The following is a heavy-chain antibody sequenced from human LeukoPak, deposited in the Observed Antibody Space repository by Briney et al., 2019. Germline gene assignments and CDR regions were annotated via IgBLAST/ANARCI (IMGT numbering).Heavy chain of an antibody. J-gene: IGHJ4*02. CDR3: VGSSGWPGY. D-gene: IGHD6-19*01. Sequence: GGSLTLSCAASGFSFSSCSMHWVRLAPGKGLEWVSCIDNYGSTRYADSVEVRFTISRDNDKNTLYLHMKRLRAADTAADYCVGSSGWPGYWGQGSLVTVSS. CDR1: GFSFSSCS. CDR2: IDNYGST. V-gene: IGHV3-74*01.